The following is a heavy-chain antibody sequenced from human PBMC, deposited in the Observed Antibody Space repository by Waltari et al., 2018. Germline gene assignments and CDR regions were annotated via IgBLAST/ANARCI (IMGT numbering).Heavy chain of an antibody. Sequence: EVQLVQSGGGLMQPGGSLRLSCAASGFTVSSNYMSWVRQAPGKGLEWVSVIYSGGETYYADSVKGLCTISRDNSKNTVYLQMNSLRDEDTAVYYCARDFVGADYEDASDIWGQGTMVKVSS. J-gene: IGHJ3*02. CDR2: IYSGGET. D-gene: IGHD1-26*01. CDR3: ARDFVGADYEDASDI. CDR1: GFTVSSNY. V-gene: IGHV3-53*01.